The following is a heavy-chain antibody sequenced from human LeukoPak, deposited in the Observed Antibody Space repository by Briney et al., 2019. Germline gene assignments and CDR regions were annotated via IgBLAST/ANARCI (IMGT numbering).Heavy chain of an antibody. J-gene: IGHJ5*02. V-gene: IGHV1-18*01. CDR3: ARVLAMVRGVIIRGWFDP. D-gene: IGHD3-10*01. CDR1: GYTFTSYG. CDR2: ISAYNGNT. Sequence: TSVKVSCKASGYTFTSYGISWVRQAPGQGLEWMGWISAYNGNTNYAQKLQGRVTMTTDTSTSTAYMELRSLRSDDTAVYYCARVLAMVRGVIIRGWFDPWGQGTLVTVSS.